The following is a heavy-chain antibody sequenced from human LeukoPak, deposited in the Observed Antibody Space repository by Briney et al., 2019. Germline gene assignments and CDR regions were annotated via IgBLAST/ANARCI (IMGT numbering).Heavy chain of an antibody. D-gene: IGHD2-15*01. CDR1: GFTFSSYA. CDR3: ANSIRFYCSGGSCSGDGFDY. J-gene: IGHJ4*02. V-gene: IGHV3-30-3*01. CDR2: ISYDGSNK. Sequence: GGSLRLSCAASGFTFSSYAMHWVRQAPGKGLEWVAVISYDGSNKYYADSVKGRFTISRDNSKNTPYLQMNSLRAEDTAVYYCANSIRFYCSGGSCSGDGFDYWGQGTLVIVSS.